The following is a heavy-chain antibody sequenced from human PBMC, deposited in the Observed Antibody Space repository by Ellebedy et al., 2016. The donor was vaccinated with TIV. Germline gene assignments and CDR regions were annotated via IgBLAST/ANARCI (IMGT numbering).Heavy chain of an antibody. CDR2: IYSGGST. CDR1: GFTVSSNY. J-gene: IGHJ4*02. V-gene: IGHV3-66*01. Sequence: GESLKISCAASGFTVSSNYMSWVRQAPGKGLEWVSGIYSGGSTYYADSVKGRFTISRDNSKNTLYLQMNSLRAEDTAVYYCARFVGSDSSGYFDYWGQGILVTVSS. D-gene: IGHD3-22*01. CDR3: ARFVGSDSSGYFDY.